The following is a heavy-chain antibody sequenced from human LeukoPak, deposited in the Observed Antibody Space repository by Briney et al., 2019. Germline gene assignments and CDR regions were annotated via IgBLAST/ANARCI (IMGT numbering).Heavy chain of an antibody. CDR1: GFTVSSNY. CDR3: ARGSIRAFDY. J-gene: IGHJ4*02. V-gene: IGHV3-53*01. Sequence: GGSLRLSCAASGFTVSSNYMNWVRQAPGKGLEWVSVIYSGGTTYYADSVKGRFTISRDNSKNTLYLQMNSLRAEDTAVYYCARGSIRAFDYWGQETLVTVSS. CDR2: IYSGGTT.